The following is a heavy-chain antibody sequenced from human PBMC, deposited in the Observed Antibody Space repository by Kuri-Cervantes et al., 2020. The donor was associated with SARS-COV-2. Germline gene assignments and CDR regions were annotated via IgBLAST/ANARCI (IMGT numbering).Heavy chain of an antibody. Sequence: SGPTLVKPTQTLTLTCTFSGFSLNTSAVGVGWIRQPPGKALEWLALIYWDDDKRYAPALQNRLTITKGTSKNQVVLTMTNVDPVDTATYFCAHKYFDDSSYYHDAFDIWGQGTVVTVSS. CDR3: AHKYFDDSSYYHDAFDI. D-gene: IGHD3-22*01. J-gene: IGHJ3*02. CDR1: GFSLNTSAVG. CDR2: IYWDDDK. V-gene: IGHV2-5*05.